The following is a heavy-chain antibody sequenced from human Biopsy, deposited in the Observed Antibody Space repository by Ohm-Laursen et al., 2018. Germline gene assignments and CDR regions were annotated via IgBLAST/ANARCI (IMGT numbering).Heavy chain of an antibody. Sequence: LRLSCAASGFTFNVYSIVWVRQAPGKGLERVSSITSRTSSTYYADSVKGRVTISRDNANNSVSLQMNNLRVDDTAVYYCARWYGDLFYYYNGMDVWGQGTTVTVSS. CDR3: ARWYGDLFYYYNGMDV. CDR1: GFTFNVYS. V-gene: IGHV3-21*01. J-gene: IGHJ6*02. CDR2: ITSRTSST. D-gene: IGHD3-10*01.